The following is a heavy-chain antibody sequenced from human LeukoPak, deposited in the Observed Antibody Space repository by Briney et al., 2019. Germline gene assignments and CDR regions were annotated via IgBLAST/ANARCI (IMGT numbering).Heavy chain of an antibody. Sequence: SETLSLTCTVSGGSISSGGYYWSWLRQHPGKGLEWIGYIYYSGSTYYNPSLKSRVTISVDTSKNQFSLKLSSVTAADTAVYYCARIRGDDYSYYYYGMDVWGQGTTVTVSS. CDR1: GGSISSGGYY. V-gene: IGHV4-31*03. J-gene: IGHJ6*02. D-gene: IGHD4-11*01. CDR3: ARIRGDDYSYYYYGMDV. CDR2: IYYSGST.